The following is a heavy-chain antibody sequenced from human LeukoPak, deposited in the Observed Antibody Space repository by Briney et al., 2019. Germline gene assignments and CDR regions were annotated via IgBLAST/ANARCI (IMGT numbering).Heavy chain of an antibody. D-gene: IGHD6-13*01. CDR3: ARDILATSIAAPYY. Sequence: PSETLSLTCAVYGGSFSGYYWSWIRRPPGKGLEWIGSIFYSGRTYYNPSLKSRVTMSVDTSKNQFSLRLSSVNAADTAVYYCARDILATSIAAPYYWGQGTLVTVSS. CDR1: GGSFSGYY. J-gene: IGHJ4*02. CDR2: IFYSGRT. V-gene: IGHV4-34*12.